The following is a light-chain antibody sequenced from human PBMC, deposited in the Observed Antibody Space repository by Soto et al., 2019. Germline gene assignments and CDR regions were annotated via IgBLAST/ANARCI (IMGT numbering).Light chain of an antibody. CDR2: GAS. V-gene: IGKV3-20*01. CDR3: QQYGGSAT. J-gene: IGKJ1*01. CDR1: QRVSSSY. Sequence: EIVLTQSPGTLSLSPGERATLSCRASQRVSSSYLAWYQQKPGQAPRLLIYGASSRATGIPDRFSGSGSGTDFSLTVSRLEPEDFAVYYCQQYGGSATFGQGTKVEIK.